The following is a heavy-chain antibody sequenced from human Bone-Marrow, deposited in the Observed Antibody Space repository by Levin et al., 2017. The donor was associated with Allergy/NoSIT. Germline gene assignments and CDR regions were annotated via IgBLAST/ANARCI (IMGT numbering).Heavy chain of an antibody. V-gene: IGHV3-30*18. CDR2: ISNDGNKK. J-gene: IGHJ4*02. D-gene: IGHD4-11*01. CDR3: AKGWTTLTA. CDR1: GFTFSTYG. Sequence: GGSLRLSCAASGFTFSTYGMNWVRQAPGKGLEWVAVISNDGNKKNYADSVKGRFTISRDNSKSTLDLQMNSLRAEDTAVYYCAKGWTTLTAWGQGTLVTVSS.